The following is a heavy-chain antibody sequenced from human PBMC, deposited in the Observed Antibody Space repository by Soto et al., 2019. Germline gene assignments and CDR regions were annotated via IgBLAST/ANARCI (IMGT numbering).Heavy chain of an antibody. CDR2: ISAYNGNT. CDR3: AHVPLRAARGGDFQH. CDR1: GYTFTSYG. J-gene: IGHJ1*01. V-gene: IGHV1-18*01. D-gene: IGHD6-6*01. Sequence: ASVKVSCKASGYTFTSYGISWVRQAPGQGLEWMGWISAYNGNTNYAQKLQGRVTMTTDTSTSTAYMELRSLRSDDTAVYYCAHVPLRAARGGDFQHWGQGTLVTVSS.